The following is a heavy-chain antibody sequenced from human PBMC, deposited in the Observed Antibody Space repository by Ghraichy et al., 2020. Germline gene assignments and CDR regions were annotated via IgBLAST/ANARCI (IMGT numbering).Heavy chain of an antibody. V-gene: IGHV3-23*01. J-gene: IGHJ3*02. CDR3: AKGRAFGGQQLVYFDAFDI. CDR1: GFTFSSYA. CDR2: ISGSGGST. Sequence: GGSLRLSCAASGFTFSSYAMSWVRQAPGKGLEWVSAISGSGGSTYYADSVKGRFTISRDNSKNTLYLQMNSLRAEDTAVYYCAKGRAFGGQQLVYFDAFDIWGQGTMVTVSS. D-gene: IGHD6-13*01.